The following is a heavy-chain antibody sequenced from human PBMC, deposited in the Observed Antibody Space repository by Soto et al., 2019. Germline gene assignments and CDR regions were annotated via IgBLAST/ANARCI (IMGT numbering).Heavy chain of an antibody. CDR2: IWYDGIKK. V-gene: IGHV3-33*01. Sequence: QVQLVESGGGVVQPGRSLRLSCAASRFTFSDYGMHWVRQAPGKGLEWVAVIWYDGIKKHYAESVRGRFTISRDNSKNTLYLQMSSLRAEDTGIYYCARDGYIGDSYGQNFDHWGQGTLVTVSS. CDR3: ARDGYIGDSYGQNFDH. J-gene: IGHJ4*02. CDR1: RFTFSDYG. D-gene: IGHD5-18*01.